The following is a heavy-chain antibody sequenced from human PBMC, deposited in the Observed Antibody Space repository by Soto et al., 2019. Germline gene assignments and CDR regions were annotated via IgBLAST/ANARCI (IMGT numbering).Heavy chain of an antibody. Sequence: GGSLRLSCAASGFTFSSYVMHWVRRAPGKGLEWLALIWYDGSDKYYADSVKGRFTISRDNSKNTLYLQMNSLRAEDTAVYYCAREHSNEEFDSWGQGTLVTVSS. CDR3: AREHSNEEFDS. CDR1: GFTFSSYV. J-gene: IGHJ4*02. D-gene: IGHD3-22*01. CDR2: IWYDGSDK. V-gene: IGHV3-33*01.